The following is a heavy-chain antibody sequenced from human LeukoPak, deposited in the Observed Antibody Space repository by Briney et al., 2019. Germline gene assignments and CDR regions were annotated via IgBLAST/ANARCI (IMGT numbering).Heavy chain of an antibody. Sequence: GGSLRLSCAASGFTFSSYGMHWVRQAPGKGLEWVAVISYDGSNKYYADSVKGRFTISRDNSKNTLYLQMNSLRAEDTAVYYCAKDVTRQWLPLNWFDPWGQGTLVTVSS. J-gene: IGHJ5*02. CDR3: AKDVTRQWLPLNWFDP. D-gene: IGHD6-19*01. CDR1: GFTFSSYG. V-gene: IGHV3-30*18. CDR2: ISYDGSNK.